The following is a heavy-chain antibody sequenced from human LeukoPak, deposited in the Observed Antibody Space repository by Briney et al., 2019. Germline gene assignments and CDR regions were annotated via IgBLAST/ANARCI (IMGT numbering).Heavy chain of an antibody. Sequence: GGSLTLSCPASVLTLISYAMYWLRPPPAKGLDGVAGISYNGSNKYYAGTVKSRFTISRDNSKNTLYLQMNSLRAEDTAVDYCEKVLKWELPFHYWGQGTLVSVSS. CDR3: EKVLKWELPFHY. V-gene: IGHV3-30-3*01. CDR1: VLTLISYA. D-gene: IGHD1-26*01. J-gene: IGHJ4*02. CDR2: ISYNGSNK.